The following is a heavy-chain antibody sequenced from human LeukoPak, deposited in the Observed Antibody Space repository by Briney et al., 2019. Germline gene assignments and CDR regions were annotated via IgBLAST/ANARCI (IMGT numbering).Heavy chain of an antibody. CDR3: ARSHDYVWGQPGP. CDR2: IYYSGST. Sequence: SQTLSLTCTVSGGSISSGDYYWSWIRQPPGKGLGWIGYIYYSGSTYYNPSLKSRVTISVDTSRNQFSLKLSSATAADTAVYYCARSHDYVWGQPGPWGQGTLVTVSS. V-gene: IGHV4-30-4*08. D-gene: IGHD3-16*01. CDR1: GGSISSGDYY. J-gene: IGHJ5*02.